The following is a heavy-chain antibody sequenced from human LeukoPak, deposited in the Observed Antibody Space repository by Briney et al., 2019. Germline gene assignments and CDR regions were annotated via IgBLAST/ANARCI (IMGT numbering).Heavy chain of an antibody. D-gene: IGHD2-15*01. CDR1: GFTFSSYA. CDR3: ARVKGGYCSGGSCDAFDI. CDR2: ISYDGSNK. V-gene: IGHV3-30*04. Sequence: GGSLRLSCAASGFTFSSYAMHWVRQAPGKGLEWVAVISYDGSNKYYAHSVKGRFTISRDNSKNTLYLQMNSLRAEDTAVYYCARVKGGYCSGGSCDAFDIWGQGTMVTVSS. J-gene: IGHJ3*02.